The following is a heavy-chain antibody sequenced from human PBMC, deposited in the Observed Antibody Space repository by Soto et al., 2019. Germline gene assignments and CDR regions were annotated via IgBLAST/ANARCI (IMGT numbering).Heavy chain of an antibody. CDR3: ARFHNYKIGSSYGSSN. V-gene: IGHV4-4*02. CDR2: IYHSGST. Sequence: SETLSLTCAVSGGSISSSNWWSWVRQPPGKGLEWIGEIYHSGSTNYNPSLKSRVTISVDKSKNQFSLKLSSVTAADTAVYYCARFHNYKIGSSYGSSNWGQGTLGTVSS. D-gene: IGHD5-18*01. CDR1: GGSISSSNW. J-gene: IGHJ4*02.